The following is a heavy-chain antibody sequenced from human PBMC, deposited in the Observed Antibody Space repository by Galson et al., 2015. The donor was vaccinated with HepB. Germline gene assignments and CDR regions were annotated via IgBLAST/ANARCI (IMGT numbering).Heavy chain of an antibody. CDR1: GFTFSSYA. V-gene: IGHV3-23*01. D-gene: IGHD3-22*01. Sequence: SLRLSCAASGFTFSSYAMSWVRQAPGKGLEWVSAISGSGGSTYYADSVKGRFTISRDNSKNTLYLQMNSLRAEDAAVYYCALTPSGYPEGLFDYWGQGTLVTVSS. CDR3: ALTPSGYPEGLFDY. CDR2: ISGSGGST. J-gene: IGHJ4*02.